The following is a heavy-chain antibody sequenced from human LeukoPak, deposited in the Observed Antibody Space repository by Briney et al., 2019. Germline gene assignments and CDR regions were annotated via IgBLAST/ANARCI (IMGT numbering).Heavy chain of an antibody. CDR1: GGTFSSYA. Sequence: ASVKVSCKAPGGTFSSYAISWVRQAPGQGLEWMGGIIPIFGTANYAQKFQGRVTITADKSTSTAYMELSSLRSEDTAVYYCARGRGYSYGSPYNWFDPWGQGTLVTVSS. CDR2: IIPIFGTA. D-gene: IGHD5-18*01. J-gene: IGHJ5*02. CDR3: ARGRGYSYGSPYNWFDP. V-gene: IGHV1-69*06.